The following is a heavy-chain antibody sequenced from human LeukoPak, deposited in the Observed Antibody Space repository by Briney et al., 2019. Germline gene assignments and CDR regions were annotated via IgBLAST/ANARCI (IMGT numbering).Heavy chain of an antibody. Sequence: SETLSLTCTVSGASISSFYWSWIRQPPGKGLEFIGYVYYTGSTNYTPSLENRVTISLDTSKNEFSLKMSSVTAADTAVYYCARVPVYYGMDVWGQGTTVTVSS. CDR1: GASISSFY. CDR2: VYYTGST. V-gene: IGHV4-59*01. J-gene: IGHJ6*02. CDR3: ARVPVYYGMDV.